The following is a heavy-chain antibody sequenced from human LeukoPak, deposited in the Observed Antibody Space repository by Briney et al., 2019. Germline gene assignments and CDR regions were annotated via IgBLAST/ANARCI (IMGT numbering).Heavy chain of an antibody. J-gene: IGHJ3*02. CDR1: GYTFASYG. V-gene: IGHV1-69*13. Sequence: SVKVSCKTSGYTFASYGISWVRQAPGQGLEWMGGIIPIFGTANYAQKFQGRVTITADESTSTAYMELSSLRSEDTAVYYCASELSEAAACTPPPRAFDIWGQGKMVNVS. D-gene: IGHD6-13*01. CDR3: ASELSEAAACTPPPRAFDI. CDR2: IIPIFGTA.